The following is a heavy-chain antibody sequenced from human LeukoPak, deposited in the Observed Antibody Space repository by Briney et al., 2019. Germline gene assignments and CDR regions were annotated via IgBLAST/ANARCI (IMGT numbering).Heavy chain of an antibody. CDR3: ARGPSAYGMDV. V-gene: IGHV4-4*07. CDR2: IYTSGST. J-gene: IGHJ6*02. Sequence: SETLSLTCTVSGGSITSYYWSWIRQPAGKGLDWIWRIYTSGSTNYNPSLKSRVTMSVDTSKNQFSLKLSSVTAPDTAVYYCARGPSAYGMDVWGQGTTVTVSS. CDR1: GGSITSYY.